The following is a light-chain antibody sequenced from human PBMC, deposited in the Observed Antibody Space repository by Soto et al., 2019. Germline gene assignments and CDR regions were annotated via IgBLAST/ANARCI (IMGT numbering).Light chain of an antibody. CDR3: QQYINYFRT. CDR1: QSIGVW. Sequence: DIQMTQSPSTLSASVGDRVTITCRASQSIGVWLAWYQQKPGTAPKLLIYKTYNLDSRVPLRFSGSGSGTEFTLTISSLQPDDFSTYYCQQYINYFRTFGQGTKVEIK. J-gene: IGKJ1*01. CDR2: KTY. V-gene: IGKV1-5*03.